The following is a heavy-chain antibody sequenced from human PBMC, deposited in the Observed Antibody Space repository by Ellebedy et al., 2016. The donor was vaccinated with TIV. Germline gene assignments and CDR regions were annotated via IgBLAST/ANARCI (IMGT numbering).Heavy chain of an antibody. V-gene: IGHV5-51*01. CDR1: GYTFTGYW. CDR2: IYPGDSDT. D-gene: IGHD3-9*01. Sequence: KVSCKASGYTFTGYWIGWARQMPGKGLEWMGIIYPGDSDTRYSPSFQGQVTISADKSISTAYLHWISLKASDSALYYCARGSLTDLDFWGQGTLVAVSS. CDR3: ARGSLTDLDF. J-gene: IGHJ4*02.